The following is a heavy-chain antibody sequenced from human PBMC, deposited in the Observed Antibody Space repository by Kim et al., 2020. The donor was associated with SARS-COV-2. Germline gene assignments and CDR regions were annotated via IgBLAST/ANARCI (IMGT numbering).Heavy chain of an antibody. CDR2: IDPSDSYT. CDR1: GYSFTSYW. V-gene: IGHV5-10-1*01. J-gene: IGHJ4*02. CDR3: ARPPWTPPDSTVNYYDSSGLFDY. Sequence: GESLKISCKGSGYSFTSYWISWVRQMPGKGLEWMGRIDPSDSYTNYSPSFEGHVTISADNSISTAYLQWSSLKASETAMYYCARPPWTPPDSTVNYYDSSGLFDYWGQGTLVTVSS. D-gene: IGHD3-22*01.